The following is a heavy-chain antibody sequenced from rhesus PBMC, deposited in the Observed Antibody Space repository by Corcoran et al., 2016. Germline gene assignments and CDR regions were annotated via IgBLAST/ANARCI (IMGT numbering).Heavy chain of an antibody. CDR1: GYSISSGYG. D-gene: IGHD4-35*01. V-gene: IGHV4-127*01. J-gene: IGHJ4*01. Sequence: QVQLQESGPGLVKPSETLSLTCAVSGYSISSGYGWGWIRQPPGKGLEWIGHIYGGSGSTYYNPTLKCRVTVSKDTSKNQFSLKLSSVTAADTAVYYCARGDYCNLRAFDYWGQGVLVTVSS. CDR2: IYGGSGST. CDR3: ARGDYCNLRAFDY.